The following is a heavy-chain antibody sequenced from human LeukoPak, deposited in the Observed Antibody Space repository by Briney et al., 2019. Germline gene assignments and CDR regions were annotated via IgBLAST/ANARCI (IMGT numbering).Heavy chain of an antibody. CDR3: ASDGDAGAFDN. CDR1: GYTFSGYY. CDR2: INPNSGST. J-gene: IGHJ3*02. V-gene: IGHV1-2*02. Sequence: GDSVKLSCTASGYTFSGYYMHWVRQPPGQWLEWMGWINPNSGSTNYAQKFQGRVTMTRDTSISTAYMELSRLRSADTAVYYCASDGDAGAFDNWGQGTMVTVSS. D-gene: IGHD7-27*01.